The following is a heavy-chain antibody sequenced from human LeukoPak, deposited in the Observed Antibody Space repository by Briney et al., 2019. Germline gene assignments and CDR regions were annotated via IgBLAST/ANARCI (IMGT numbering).Heavy chain of an antibody. Sequence: GGSLRLSCAASGFTFCSYSMNWVRQAPGKGLEWVAYISSSSRTTYYADSVKGRFTISRDNAKNSLYLQMNSLRAEDTAIYYCARDLISYSSPLIDYWGQGTLVTVSS. CDR3: ARDLISYSSPLIDY. CDR1: GFTFCSYS. J-gene: IGHJ4*02. D-gene: IGHD4-11*01. V-gene: IGHV3-48*01. CDR2: ISSSSRTT.